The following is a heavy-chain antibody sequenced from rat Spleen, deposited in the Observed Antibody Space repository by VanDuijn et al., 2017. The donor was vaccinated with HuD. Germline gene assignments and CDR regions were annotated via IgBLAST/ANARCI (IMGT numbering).Heavy chain of an antibody. CDR2: ISYGDSSGHSST. D-gene: IGHD1-2*01. J-gene: IGHJ4*01. Sequence: EVQLVESGGGLVQPGRSLKLSCAASGFIFSNFDMAWVRQAPTKGLEWVATISYGDSSGHSSTYYRDSVKGRFTIPRDNAKRTLFLQMDSLRSEDTATYYCARHGYSSYMDAWGQGASVTVSS. CDR1: GFIFSNFD. CDR3: ARHGYSSYMDA. V-gene: IGHV5-29*01.